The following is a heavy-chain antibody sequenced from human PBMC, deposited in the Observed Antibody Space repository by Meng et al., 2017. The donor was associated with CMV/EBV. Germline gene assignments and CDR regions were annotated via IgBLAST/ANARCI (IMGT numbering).Heavy chain of an antibody. CDR1: GYTFTSYN. D-gene: IGHD6-19*01. Sequence: ASVQVSCKASGYTFTSYNINGVRQAAGQGLEWMGWMNPNSGHTGYAQKFQGIVTMTRDTAISTAYMELSSLRSEDTAVYYCARAIAVAGTPTFDYWGQGSLVTVSS. J-gene: IGHJ4*02. CDR3: ARAIAVAGTPTFDY. V-gene: IGHV1-8*01. CDR2: MNPNSGHT.